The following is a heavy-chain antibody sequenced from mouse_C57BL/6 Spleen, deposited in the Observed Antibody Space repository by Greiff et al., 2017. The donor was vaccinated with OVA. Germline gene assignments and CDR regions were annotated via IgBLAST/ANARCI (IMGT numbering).Heavy chain of an antibody. CDR1: GFNIKDDY. CDR3: TIITTVVATDY. J-gene: IGHJ2*01. V-gene: IGHV14-4*01. Sequence: VQLQQSGAELVRPGASVKLSCTASGFNIKDDYMHWVKQRPEQGLEWIGWLDPENGDTEYASKFQGKATITADTSSNTAYLQLSSLTSEDTAVYYCTIITTVVATDYWGQGTTLTVSS. CDR2: LDPENGDT. D-gene: IGHD1-1*01.